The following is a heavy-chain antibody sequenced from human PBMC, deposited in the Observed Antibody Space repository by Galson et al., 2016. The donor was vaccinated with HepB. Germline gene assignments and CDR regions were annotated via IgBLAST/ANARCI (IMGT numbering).Heavy chain of an antibody. CDR3: ATGVASGTSGPGYWYYYMDV. J-gene: IGHJ6*03. V-gene: IGHV1-24*01. CDR1: GYTLSELS. Sequence: SVKVSCKVSGYTLSELSMHWVRQAPGKGLEWMGGFDPEDGATVYAQNFQGRVTMTEDTSIDTAYMELSSLRSEDTAVYYCATGVASGTSGPGYWYYYMDVWGKGTTVTVSS. CDR2: FDPEDGAT. D-gene: IGHD3-10*01.